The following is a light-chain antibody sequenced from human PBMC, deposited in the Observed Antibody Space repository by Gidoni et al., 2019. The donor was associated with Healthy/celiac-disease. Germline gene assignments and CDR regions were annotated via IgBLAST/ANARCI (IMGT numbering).Light chain of an antibody. V-gene: IGKV1-8*01. CDR1: QGISSY. J-gene: IGKJ1*01. Sequence: AIRTTQSPSSFSATTGDRVTITCRASQGISSYLAWYQQKPGKAPKLLIYAASTLQSGVPSRFSGRGSGTDFTLTISCLQSEDFATYYCQQYYSYPRTFGQGTKVEIK. CDR2: AAS. CDR3: QQYYSYPRT.